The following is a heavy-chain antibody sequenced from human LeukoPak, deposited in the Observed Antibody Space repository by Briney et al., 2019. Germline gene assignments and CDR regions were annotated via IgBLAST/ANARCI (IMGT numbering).Heavy chain of an antibody. Sequence: SETLSLTCTVSGGSISSYYWSWIRQPPGKGLEWIGYIYYSGSTNYNPSLKSRVTISVDTSKNQFSLKLSSVTAADTAVYYCARGIRELRSYYYYYMDVWGKGTTVTVSS. V-gene: IGHV4-59*01. CDR2: IYYSGST. CDR1: GGSISSYY. CDR3: ARGIRELRSYYYYYMDV. D-gene: IGHD1-7*01. J-gene: IGHJ6*03.